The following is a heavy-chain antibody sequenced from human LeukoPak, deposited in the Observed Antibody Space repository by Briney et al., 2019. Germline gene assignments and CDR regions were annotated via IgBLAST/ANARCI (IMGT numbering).Heavy chain of an antibody. D-gene: IGHD1-1*01. J-gene: IGHJ4*02. CDR3: AKVDNWKYGHHDY. V-gene: IGHV3-23*01. Sequence: PGGSQRLSCAASGFTFSSYAMSWVRQAPGKGLEWVSSISGSDGTTYYADSVKGRFTISRDNSKYTRSLQMNSLRAEDTAVYYCAKVDNWKYGHHDYWGQGTLVTVSS. CDR1: GFTFSSYA. CDR2: ISGSDGTT.